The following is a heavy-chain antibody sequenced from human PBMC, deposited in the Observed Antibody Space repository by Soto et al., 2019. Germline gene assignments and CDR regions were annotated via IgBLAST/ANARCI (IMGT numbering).Heavy chain of an antibody. CDR2: IIPIFGTA. J-gene: IGHJ6*02. CDR3: AAGASYSSGWYAGYYYGMDV. V-gene: IGHV1-69*05. D-gene: IGHD6-19*01. CDR1: GGTFSSYA. Sequence: GASVKVSCKASGGTFSSYAISWVRQAPGQGLEWMGGIIPIFGTANYAQKFQERVTITRDMSTSTAYMELSSLRSEDTAVYYCAAGASYSSGWYAGYYYGMDVWGQGTTVPSP.